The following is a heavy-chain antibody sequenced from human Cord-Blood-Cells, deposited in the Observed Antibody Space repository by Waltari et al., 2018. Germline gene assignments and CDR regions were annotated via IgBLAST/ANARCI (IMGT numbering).Heavy chain of an antibody. J-gene: IGHJ4*02. V-gene: IGHV3-53*01. Sequence: EVQLVESGGGLIQPGGSLRLSFAASGFTIRSNYMSWARQAPGKGLEWVSVIYSGGSTYYADSVKGRFTISRDNSKNTLYLQMNSLRAEDTAVYYCARGGRFGEDFDYWGQGTLVTVSS. CDR3: ARGGRFGEDFDY. CDR1: GFTIRSNY. D-gene: IGHD3-10*01. CDR2: IYSGGST.